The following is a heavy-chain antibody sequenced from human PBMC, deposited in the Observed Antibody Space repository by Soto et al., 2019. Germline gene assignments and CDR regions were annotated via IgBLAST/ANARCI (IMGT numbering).Heavy chain of an antibody. CDR1: GFTFSSYS. V-gene: IGHV3-21*01. Sequence: PGGSLRLSCAASGFTFSSYSMNWVRQAPGKGLEWVSSISSSSSYIYYADSVKGRFTISRDNAKNSLYLQMNSLRAEDTAVYYCATMTRIAVAGYFDYWGQGTLVTSPQ. D-gene: IGHD6-19*01. J-gene: IGHJ4*02. CDR3: ATMTRIAVAGYFDY. CDR2: ISSSSSYI.